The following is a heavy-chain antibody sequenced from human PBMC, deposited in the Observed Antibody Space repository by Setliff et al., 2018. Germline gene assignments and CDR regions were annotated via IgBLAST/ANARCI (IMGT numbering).Heavy chain of an antibody. CDR2: IHDSGNPT. Sequence: PGGSLRLSCAASGFTFSNYYMTWIRQAPGKGLEWISYIHDSGNPTYYADSAKGRFTVSRDNAKNSLYLQMTSLRAEDTAIYYCARTTGYRLEGDFDYWGQGTLVTSPQ. CDR3: ARTTGYRLEGDFDY. D-gene: IGHD3-16*01. J-gene: IGHJ4*02. V-gene: IGHV3-11*01. CDR1: GFTFSNYY.